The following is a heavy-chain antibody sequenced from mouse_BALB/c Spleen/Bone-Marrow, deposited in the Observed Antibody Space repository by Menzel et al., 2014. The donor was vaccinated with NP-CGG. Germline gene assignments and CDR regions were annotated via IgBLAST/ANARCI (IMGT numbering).Heavy chain of an antibody. CDR1: GYVLSTYW. CDR2: IYPGDGDT. Sequence: VQLQQSGAELVRPGSSVKISCESSGYVLSTYWINWVKQRPGQGLEWIGQIYPGDGDTDYNGKFKDKATLTADKSSDTAYMQLSSLTSEDSAVYFCARGGISVDYWGQGTTPTVSS. CDR3: ARGGISVDY. V-gene: IGHV1-80*01. J-gene: IGHJ2*01.